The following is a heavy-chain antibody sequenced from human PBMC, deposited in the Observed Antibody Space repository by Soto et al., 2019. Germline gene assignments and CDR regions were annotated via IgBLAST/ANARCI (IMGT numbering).Heavy chain of an antibody. CDR1: GFTFSSYA. CDR2: ISGSGGST. Sequence: EVQLLESGGGLVQPGGSLRLSCAASGFTFSSYAMSWVRQAPGKGLEWVSAISGSGGSTYYADSVKGRFTISRDNSKNTLYLQMNSLRAEDTAVYYCEGIAGNSSSWYWSTNYWGQGTLVTVSS. V-gene: IGHV3-23*01. D-gene: IGHD6-13*01. CDR3: EGIAGNSSSWYWSTNY. J-gene: IGHJ4*02.